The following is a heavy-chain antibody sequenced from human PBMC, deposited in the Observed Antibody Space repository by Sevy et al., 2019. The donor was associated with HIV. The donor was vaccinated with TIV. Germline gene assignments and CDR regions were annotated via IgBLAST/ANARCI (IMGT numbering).Heavy chain of an antibody. J-gene: IGHJ4*02. CDR2: IWYDGNNK. V-gene: IGHV3-33*08. Sequence: GGSLRLSCAASGFTFSSYWMSWVRQAPGKGLEWVAVIWYDGNNKYYGDSVKGRFTISRDNSKNTLYLQMNSLRAEDTAVYYCARGSLYSSGWSESLDYWGQGTLVTVSS. CDR1: GFTFSSYW. CDR3: ARGSLYSSGWSESLDY. D-gene: IGHD6-19*01.